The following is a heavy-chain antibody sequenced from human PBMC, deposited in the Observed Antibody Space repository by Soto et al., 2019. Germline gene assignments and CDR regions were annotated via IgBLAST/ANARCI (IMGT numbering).Heavy chain of an antibody. D-gene: IGHD4-17*01. CDR3: ALTTVVTGVFDY. CDR2: VYNDGSNK. CDR1: GFSFSSYG. V-gene: IGHV3-33*01. Sequence: PGGSLRLSCAGSGFSFSSYGMHWVRQAPGKGLEWVAIVYNDGSNKYYGDSVKGRFTISRDNSRNSVFLQMNSLRAEDTALYYCALTTVVTGVFDYWAQRTLVTVSS. J-gene: IGHJ4*02.